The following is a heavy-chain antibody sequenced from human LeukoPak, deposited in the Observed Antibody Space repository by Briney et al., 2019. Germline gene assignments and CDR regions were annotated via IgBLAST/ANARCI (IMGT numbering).Heavy chain of an antibody. CDR3: ARRTEWPYYYGMDV. V-gene: IGHV4-61*02. CDR2: IYTSGST. CDR1: GGSISSGSYY. J-gene: IGHJ6*02. Sequence: SETLSLTCTVPGGSISSGSYYWSWIRQPAGKGLEWIGRIYTSGSTNYNPSLKSRVTISVDTSKNQFSLKLSSVTAADTAVYYCARRTEWPYYYGMDVWGQGTTVTVSS. D-gene: IGHD3-3*01.